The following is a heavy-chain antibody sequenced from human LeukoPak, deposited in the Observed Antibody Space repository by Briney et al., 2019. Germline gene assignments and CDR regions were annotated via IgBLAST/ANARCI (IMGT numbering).Heavy chain of an antibody. CDR3: ARAFGSSWFRWDYYYYYYMDV. V-gene: IGHV1-8*01. D-gene: IGHD6-13*01. CDR2: MNPNSGNT. J-gene: IGHJ6*03. Sequence: GASVKVSCKSSGYTFTSYDINWVRQATGQGLEGMGWMNPNSGNTGYAQKFQGRGTMTRNISISTAYMELSRLRSEDTAVYYCARAFGSSWFRWDYYYYYYMDVWGKGTTVTISS. CDR1: GYTFTSYD.